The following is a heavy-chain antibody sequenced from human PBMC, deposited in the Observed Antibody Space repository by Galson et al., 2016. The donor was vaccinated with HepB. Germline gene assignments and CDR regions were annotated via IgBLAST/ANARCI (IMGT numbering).Heavy chain of an antibody. CDR2: VYTGGST. J-gene: IGHJ6*04. Sequence: TLSLTCTVTGDSITSGSFYWSWIRQPAGKGLEWIGRVYTGGSTNYNPSLKSRVTISLDTSNNQFSLKLSSVTAADTAVYYCARESVYRRAGWDYNYFGMDVWGKGTTVAVSS. V-gene: IGHV4-61*02. CDR3: ARESVYRRAGWDYNYFGMDV. D-gene: IGHD5/OR15-5a*01. CDR1: GDSITSGSFY.